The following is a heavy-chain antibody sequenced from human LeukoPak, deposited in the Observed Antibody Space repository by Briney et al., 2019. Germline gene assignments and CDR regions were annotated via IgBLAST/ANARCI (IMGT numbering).Heavy chain of an antibody. CDR3: ASDYYDSSGYHSYDY. CDR1: GVSISSISYY. J-gene: IGHJ4*02. D-gene: IGHD3-22*01. Sequence: SETLSLTCPVSGVSISSISYYWAWIRQPPGKGLEWIGEIYHSGSTNYNSSLKSRVTISVDKSKNQFSLKLNSVSAADTAVYYCASDYYDSSGYHSYDYWGQGTLVTVSS. CDR2: IYHSGST. V-gene: IGHV4-39*07.